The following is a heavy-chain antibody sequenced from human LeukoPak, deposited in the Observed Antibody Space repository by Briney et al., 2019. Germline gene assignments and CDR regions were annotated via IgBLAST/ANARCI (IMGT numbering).Heavy chain of an antibody. CDR2: INSGSTYM. CDR3: ARVEATTGRNYHYYYMDV. J-gene: IGHJ6*03. D-gene: IGHD1-1*01. CDR1: GFYFSSYS. Sequence: TGGSLRLSCGASGFYFSSYSMNWVRQAPGKGLERVSSINSGSTYMYYADSVKGRFTISRDNAKNSLHLQMYSLRAEDTAVYFCARVEATTGRNYHYYYMDVWGKATTVTVSS. V-gene: IGHV3-21*01.